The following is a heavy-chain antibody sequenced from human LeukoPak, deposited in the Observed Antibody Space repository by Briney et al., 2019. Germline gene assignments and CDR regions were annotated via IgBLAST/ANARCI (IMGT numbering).Heavy chain of an antibody. V-gene: IGHV3-21*01. CDR2: ISSSSSNI. CDR3: ARARSDDYGDYYDAFDI. D-gene: IGHD4-17*01. Sequence: GGSLRLSCAASGFTFSSYSMNWVRQAPGKGLEWVSSISSSSSNIYYADSVKGRFTISRDNAKNSLYLQMNSLRAEDTAVYYCARARSDDYGDYYDAFDIWGQGTMVTVSS. J-gene: IGHJ3*02. CDR1: GFTFSSYS.